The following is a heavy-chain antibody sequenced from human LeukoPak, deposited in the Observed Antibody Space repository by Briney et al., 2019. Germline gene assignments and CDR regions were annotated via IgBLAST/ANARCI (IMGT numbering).Heavy chain of an antibody. V-gene: IGHV4-38-2*01. CDR1: GYSISSGYY. Sequence: SETLSLTCAVSGYSISSGYYWGWIRQPPGKGPEWIGSVFHTGSSYYIPSLKSRATISVDTSKNQFSLEVSSVTAADTAIYYCARGISTTGHDYWGPGTLVTVSS. D-gene: IGHD4-11*01. CDR3: ARGISTTGHDY. J-gene: IGHJ4*02. CDR2: VFHTGSS.